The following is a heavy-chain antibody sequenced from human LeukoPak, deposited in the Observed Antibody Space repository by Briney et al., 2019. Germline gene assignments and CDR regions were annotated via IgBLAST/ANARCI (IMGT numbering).Heavy chain of an antibody. V-gene: IGHV4-61*02. Sequence: SQTLSLTCTVSGGSISSNYYWSWIRQPAGKGLEWIGRIYTSGSTNYNPSLKSRVTISVDTSKNQFSLKLSSVTAADTAVYYCARDSTTYYYYYYMDVWGKGTTVTVSS. CDR2: IYTSGST. D-gene: IGHD1-14*01. CDR3: ARDSTTYYYYYYMDV. J-gene: IGHJ6*03. CDR1: GGSISSNYY.